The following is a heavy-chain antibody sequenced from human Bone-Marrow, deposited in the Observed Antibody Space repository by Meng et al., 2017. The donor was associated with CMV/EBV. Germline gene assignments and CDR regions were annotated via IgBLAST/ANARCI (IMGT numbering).Heavy chain of an antibody. Sequence: SETLSLTCTVSGGSISSNYWSWIRQPPGKGMEWIGYIYYSGSTNYNPSVKSRVTISVETSKNQFSLKLSSVTAADTGVYDCARGSDGSSSSAWFDPWGQGSLVPFYS. CDR2: IYYSGST. V-gene: IGHV4-59*01. J-gene: IGHJ5*02. CDR1: GGSISSNY. CDR3: ARGSDGSSSSAWFDP. D-gene: IGHD6-6*01.